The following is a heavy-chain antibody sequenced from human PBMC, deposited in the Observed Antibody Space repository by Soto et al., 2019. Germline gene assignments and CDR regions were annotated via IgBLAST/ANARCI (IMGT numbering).Heavy chain of an antibody. CDR3: ARSGSGSYYNGWFDP. V-gene: IGHV4-61*08. CDR2: IYYSGST. Sequence: SETLSLTCTVSGDSVSTDGYYWNWIRQPPGKGLEWIGCIYYSGSTNYNPSLKSRITISVDTSKNQFSLKLTSVTAADTAIYYCARSGSGSYYNGWFDPWGQGTLVTVSS. J-gene: IGHJ5*02. CDR1: GDSVSTDGYY. D-gene: IGHD3-10*01.